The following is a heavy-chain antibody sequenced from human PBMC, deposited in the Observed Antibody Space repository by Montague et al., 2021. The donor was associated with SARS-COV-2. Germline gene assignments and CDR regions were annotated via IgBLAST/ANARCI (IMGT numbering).Heavy chain of an antibody. J-gene: IGHJ6*02. CDR2: IYHSGST. CDR1: GGSISSSNW. V-gene: IGHV4-4*02. Sequence: SETLSLTCAVSGGSISSSNWWSWVRQPPGKGLEWIGEIYHSGSTNYNPSLKSRVTISVDKSKNQFSLKLSSVTAADTAVYYCARGNSSGWYGYNYGMDVWGQGTTVTVSS. D-gene: IGHD6-19*01. CDR3: ARGNSSGWYGYNYGMDV.